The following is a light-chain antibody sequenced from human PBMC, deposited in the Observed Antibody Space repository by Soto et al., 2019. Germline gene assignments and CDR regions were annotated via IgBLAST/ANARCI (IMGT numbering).Light chain of an antibody. CDR2: DAS. V-gene: IGKV3-15*01. Sequence: EIVMTQSPATLSVSPVERATLSCMASQSVSSNLAWYQQKPGQAPRLLIYDASTRATGVPARFSGSGSGTEFTLTISSLQSEDSAVYYCQHYNNWLSWTFGQGTKVDIK. CDR3: QHYNNWLSWT. CDR1: QSVSSN. J-gene: IGKJ1*01.